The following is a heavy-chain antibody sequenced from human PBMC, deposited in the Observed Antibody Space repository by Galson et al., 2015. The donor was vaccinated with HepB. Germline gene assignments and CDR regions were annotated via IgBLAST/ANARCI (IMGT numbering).Heavy chain of an antibody. Sequence: LRLSCAASGFSFTRYAMTWVRQAPGKGPEWVSSIRSSSSYISYADSVKGRFTISRDNAKNSLYLQMNSLRAEDTAVYYCARTPKAIAAAGKGGPIDYWGQGTLVTVSS. D-gene: IGHD6-13*01. J-gene: IGHJ4*02. CDR3: ARTPKAIAAAGKGGPIDY. V-gene: IGHV3-21*01. CDR2: IRSSSSYI. CDR1: GFSFTRYA.